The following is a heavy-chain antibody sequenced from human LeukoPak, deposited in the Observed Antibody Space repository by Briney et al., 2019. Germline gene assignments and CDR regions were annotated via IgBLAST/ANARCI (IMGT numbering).Heavy chain of an antibody. Sequence: GGSLRLSCAASGFTFSSYGMSWVRQAPGKGLEWVSGISSIDGSTYYADSVKGRFTVSRDNSKNTLYLQVNSLRAEDTAVYYCAKVASGSYYNWPFDYWGQGTLVTVSS. V-gene: IGHV3-23*01. CDR1: GFTFSSYG. CDR2: ISSIDGST. J-gene: IGHJ4*02. CDR3: AKVASGSYYNWPFDY. D-gene: IGHD1-26*01.